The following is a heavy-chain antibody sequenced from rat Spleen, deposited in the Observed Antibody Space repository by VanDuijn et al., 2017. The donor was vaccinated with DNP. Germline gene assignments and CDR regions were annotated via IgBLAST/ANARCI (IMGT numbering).Heavy chain of an antibody. J-gene: IGHJ2*01. CDR3: VRWNSGHFDY. Sequence: EVQLVESGGGLVQPGRSLKLSCAASKFTFSDYNMAWVRQAPKKGLEWVATIISDADRTYYRDSVRGRFTISRDDAKSTLYLQMDSLRSEDTATYYCVRWNSGHFDYWGQGVMVTVSS. CDR2: IISDADRT. D-gene: IGHD4-3*01. CDR1: KFTFSDYN. V-gene: IGHV5-7*01.